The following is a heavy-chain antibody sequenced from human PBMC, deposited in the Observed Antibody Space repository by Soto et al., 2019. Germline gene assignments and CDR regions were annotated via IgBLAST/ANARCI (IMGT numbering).Heavy chain of an antibody. CDR2: AEYGGRT. D-gene: IGHD3-22*01. CDR3: ARHVRAAVTMIWFDP. V-gene: IGHV4-39*01. J-gene: IGHJ5*02. CDR1: GGSIISSNFY. Sequence: QLQESGPGLVKPSETLSLTCTVSGGSIISSNFYWGWLRQPPGKGLEWIGSAEYGGRTYDNPSLKSRVAFSADTSKNQSSLKLTSVTAADTAVYYCARHVRAAVTMIWFDPWGHGTLVTVSS.